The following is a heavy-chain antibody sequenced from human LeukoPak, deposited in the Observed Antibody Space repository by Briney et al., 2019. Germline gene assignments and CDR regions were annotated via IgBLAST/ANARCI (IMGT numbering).Heavy chain of an antibody. D-gene: IGHD3-9*01. CDR2: MNPNSGNT. CDR1: GYTFTSYD. V-gene: IGHV1-8*01. J-gene: IGHJ6*03. CDR3: AREELRYFDWSYYYYMDV. Sequence: ASVKVSCKASGYTFTSYDTNWVRQATGQGLEWMGWMNPNSGNTGYAQKFQGRVTMTRNTSISTAYMELSSLRSEDTAVYYCAREELRYFDWSYYYYMDVWGKGTTVTVSS.